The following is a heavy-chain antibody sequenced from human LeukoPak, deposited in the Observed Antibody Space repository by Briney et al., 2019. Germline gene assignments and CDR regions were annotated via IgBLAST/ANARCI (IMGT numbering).Heavy chain of an antibody. D-gene: IGHD6-13*01. CDR3: ARDSRHLSSTRGGLKESRGAFFDY. Sequence: ASVKVSCKASGYTFTSYGISWVRQAPGQGLEWMGWISAYNGNTNYAQKLQGRVTMTTDTSTSTAYMELRSLRSDDTALYYCARDSRHLSSTRGGLKESRGAFFDYWGQGTLVTVSS. CDR2: ISAYNGNT. CDR1: GYTFTSYG. J-gene: IGHJ4*02. V-gene: IGHV1-18*01.